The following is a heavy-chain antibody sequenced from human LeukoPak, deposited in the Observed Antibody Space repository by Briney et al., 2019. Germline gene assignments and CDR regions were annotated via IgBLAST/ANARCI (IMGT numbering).Heavy chain of an antibody. CDR1: GFTFSSYS. CDR3: ARASWGDYVLRFPN. D-gene: IGHD4-17*01. V-gene: IGHV3-21*01. Sequence: TGGSLRLSCAASGFTFSSYSMNWVRQAPGKGLEWVSSISSSSSYIYYADSVKGRFTISRDNAKNSLYLQMNSLRAEDTAVYYCARASWGDYVLRFPNWGQGTLVTVSS. J-gene: IGHJ4*02. CDR2: ISSSSSYI.